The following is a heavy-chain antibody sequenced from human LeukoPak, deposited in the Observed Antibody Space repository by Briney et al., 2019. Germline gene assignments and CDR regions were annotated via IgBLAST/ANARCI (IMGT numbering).Heavy chain of an antibody. J-gene: IGHJ6*04. CDR3: AELGITMIGGV. CDR2: ISSSGSTI. Sequence: GGSLRLSCAASGFTFSSYCMDWVRQAPGKGLEWVSYISSSGSTIYYADSVKGRFTISRDNAKNSLYLQMNSLRAEDTAVYYCAELGITMIGGVWGKGTTVTISS. V-gene: IGHV3-48*03. CDR1: GFTFSSYC. D-gene: IGHD3-10*02.